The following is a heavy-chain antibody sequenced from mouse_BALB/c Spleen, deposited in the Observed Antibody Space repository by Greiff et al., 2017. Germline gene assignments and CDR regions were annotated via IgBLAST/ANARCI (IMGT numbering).Heavy chain of an antibody. Sequence: VQLVESGPGLVKPSQSLFLACSITGFPITSGYYWIWIRQSPGKPLEWMGYITHSGETFYNPSLQSPISITRETSKNQFFLQLNSVTTEDTAMYYCAGGEDGNPFAYWGQGTLVTVSA. V-gene: IGHV12-3*02. CDR1: GFPITSGYY. D-gene: IGHD2-1*01. CDR3: AGGEDGNPFAY. J-gene: IGHJ3*01. CDR2: ITHSGET.